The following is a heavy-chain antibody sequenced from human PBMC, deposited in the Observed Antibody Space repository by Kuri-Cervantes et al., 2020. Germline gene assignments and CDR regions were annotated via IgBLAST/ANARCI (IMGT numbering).Heavy chain of an antibody. J-gene: IGHJ6*03. CDR3: AKDLPWFGELLGYYYYYMDV. D-gene: IGHD3-10*01. V-gene: IGHV3-43D*04. Sequence: GGSLRLSCAASGFTFDDYAMHWVRQAPGKGLEWVSLISWDGGSTYYADSVKGRFTISRDNSKNSLYLQMNSLRAEDTALYYCAKDLPWFGELLGYYYYYMDVWGKGTTVTVSS. CDR2: ISWDGGST. CDR1: GFTFDDYA.